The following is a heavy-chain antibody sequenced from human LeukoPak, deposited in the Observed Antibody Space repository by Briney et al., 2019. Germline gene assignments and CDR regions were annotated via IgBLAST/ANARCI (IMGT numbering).Heavy chain of an antibody. J-gene: IGHJ4*02. CDR1: GFSLSTSGVC. Sequence: ESGPTLVNPTQTLTLTCTFSGFSLSTSGVCVSWIRQPPGKALEWLARIDWDDDKYYSTSLKTRLTISKDTSKNQVVLTMTNMDPVDTATYYCARLAYYYDSSGYYYRFDYWGQGTLVTVSS. CDR2: IDWDDDK. D-gene: IGHD3-22*01. V-gene: IGHV2-70*11. CDR3: ARLAYYYDSSGYYYRFDY.